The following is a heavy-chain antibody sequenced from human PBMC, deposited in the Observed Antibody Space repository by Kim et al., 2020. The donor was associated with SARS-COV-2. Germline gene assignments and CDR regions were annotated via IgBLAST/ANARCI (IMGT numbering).Heavy chain of an antibody. J-gene: IGHJ4*02. V-gene: IGHV3-66*02. Sequence: GGSLRLSCAASGFTVSSNYMSWVRQAPGKGLEWVSVIYSGGSTYYADSVKGRFTISRDNSKNTLYLQMNSLRAEDTAVYYCAREGEYPDLPFDYWGQGTLVTVSS. CDR2: IYSGGST. CDR3: AREGEYPDLPFDY. CDR1: GFTVSSNY. D-gene: IGHD3-16*01.